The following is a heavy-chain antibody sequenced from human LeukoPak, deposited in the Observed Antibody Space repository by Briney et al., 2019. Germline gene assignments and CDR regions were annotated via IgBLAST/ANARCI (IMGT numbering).Heavy chain of an antibody. J-gene: IGHJ4*02. D-gene: IGHD1-26*01. Sequence: GGSLRLSCAASGFTFSSYEMNWVRQAPGKGLEWVSYISSSGSTIYYADSVKGRFTITRDNAKNSLYLQMNSLRAEDTAVYYCARDRSGSYYETFFDYWGQGTLVTVSS. CDR3: ARDRSGSYYETFFDY. CDR2: ISSSGSTI. V-gene: IGHV3-48*03. CDR1: GFTFSSYE.